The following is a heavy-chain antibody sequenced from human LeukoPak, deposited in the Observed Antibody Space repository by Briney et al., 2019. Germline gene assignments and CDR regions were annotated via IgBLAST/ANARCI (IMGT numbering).Heavy chain of an antibody. J-gene: IGHJ4*02. Sequence: GGSLRLSCATSTFTFSSYTMNWVRQAPGKGLEWVSSISPSGNSKYHADSVKGRFTISRDNAENSLYMQMNSLRAEDTGVYYCVRDFLGESGAGGYWGQGTLVTVSS. CDR2: ISPSGNSK. D-gene: IGHD3-10*01. CDR3: VRDFLGESGAGGY. CDR1: TFTFSSYT. V-gene: IGHV3-21*01.